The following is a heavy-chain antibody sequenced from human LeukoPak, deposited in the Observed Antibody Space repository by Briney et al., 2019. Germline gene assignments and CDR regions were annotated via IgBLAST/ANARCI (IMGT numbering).Heavy chain of an antibody. J-gene: IGHJ2*01. CDR1: GYTFTGYY. CDR2: INPNSGGT. V-gene: IGHV1-2*02. D-gene: IGHD3-22*01. CDR3: ASYYDSSGDLSDFDL. Sequence: ASVKVSCKASGYTFTGYYMHWVRQAPGQGLEWMGWINPNSGGTNYAQKFQGRVTMTRDTSISTAYMELSRLRSDDTAVYYCASYYDSSGDLSDFDLWGRGTLVTVSS.